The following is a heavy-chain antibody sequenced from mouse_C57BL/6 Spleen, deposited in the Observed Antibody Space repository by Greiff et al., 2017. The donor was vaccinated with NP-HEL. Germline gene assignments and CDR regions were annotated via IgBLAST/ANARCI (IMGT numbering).Heavy chain of an antibody. CDR1: GYSFTGYY. CDR2: INPSTGGT. V-gene: IGHV1-42*01. Sequence: VQLQQSGPELVKPGASVKISCKASGYSFTGYYMNWVKQSPEKSLEWIGEINPSTGGTTYNQKFKAKATLTVDKSSSTAYMQLKSLTSEDSAVYYCARGVGGYFDVWGTGTTVTVSS. D-gene: IGHD3-1*01. J-gene: IGHJ1*03. CDR3: ARGVGGYFDV.